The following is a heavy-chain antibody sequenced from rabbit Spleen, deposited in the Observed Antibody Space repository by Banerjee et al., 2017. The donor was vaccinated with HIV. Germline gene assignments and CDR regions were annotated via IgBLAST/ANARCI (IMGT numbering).Heavy chain of an antibody. CDR2: IDPVFGST. J-gene: IGHJ4*01. CDR3: ARDGAGSSYFNL. Sequence: QLVESGGGLVQPGESLTLSCKASGFTISSSYWICWVRQAPGKGLEWIGYIDPVFGSTYYANWVNGRFTISSHNAQNTLYLQLNSLTAADTATYFCARDGAGSSYFNLWGPGTLVTVS. V-gene: IGHV1S7*01. D-gene: IGHD8-1*01. CDR1: GFTISSSYW.